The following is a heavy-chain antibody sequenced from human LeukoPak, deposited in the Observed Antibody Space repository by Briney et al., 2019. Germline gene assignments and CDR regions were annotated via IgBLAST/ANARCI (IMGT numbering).Heavy chain of an antibody. V-gene: IGHV1-69*04. J-gene: IGHJ4*02. CDR3: AREEPAAQSADY. Sequence: EASVKVSCKASGGTFSSYAISWVRQAPGQGLEWMGRIIPILGIANYAQKFQSRVTITADKSTSTAYMELSSLRSEDTAVYYCAREEPAAQSADYWGQGTLVTVSS. CDR2: IIPILGIA. D-gene: IGHD2-2*01. CDR1: GGTFSSYA.